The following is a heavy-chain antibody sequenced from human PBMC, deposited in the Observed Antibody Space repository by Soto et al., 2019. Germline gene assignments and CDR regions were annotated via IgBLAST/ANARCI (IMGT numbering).Heavy chain of an antibody. CDR1: GFTFSSYA. D-gene: IGHD6-6*01. CDR3: ARGDSSSSSWLPYYYYGMDV. J-gene: IGHJ6*02. Sequence: QVQLVESGGGVVQPGRSLRLSCAASGFTFSSYAMHWVRRAPGKGLEWVAVISYDGSNKYYADSGKGRFTISRDNSKNTLYLQMNSLRAEDTAVYYCARGDSSSSSWLPYYYYGMDVWGQGTTVTVSS. CDR2: ISYDGSNK. V-gene: IGHV3-30-3*01.